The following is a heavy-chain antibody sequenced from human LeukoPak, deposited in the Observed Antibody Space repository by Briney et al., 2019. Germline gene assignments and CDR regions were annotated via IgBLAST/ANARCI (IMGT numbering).Heavy chain of an antibody. J-gene: IGHJ6*03. CDR2: MNPNSGNT. D-gene: IGHD3-10*01. CDR3: AGAGFGESLGYYYYMDV. Sequence: ASVKVSCKASGYTFTSYDINWVRQATGQGLEWMGWMNPNSGNTGYAQKFQGRVTMTRNTSISTAYMELSSLRSEDTAVYYCAGAGFGESLGYYYYMDVWGKGTTVTISS. V-gene: IGHV1-8*01. CDR1: GYTFTSYD.